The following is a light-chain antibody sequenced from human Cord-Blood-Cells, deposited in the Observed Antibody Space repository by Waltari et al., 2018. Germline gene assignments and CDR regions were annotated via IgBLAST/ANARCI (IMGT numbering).Light chain of an antibody. CDR1: SPNIGAGFD. Sequence: QSVLTQPPSVSGAPGQRVTIPCPGSSPNIGAGFDLHWYQQLPGTAPKLLIYGNSNRPSGVPYRFSGSKSGTSASLAITGLQAEDEADYYCQSYDSSLSGVVFGGGTKLTVL. J-gene: IGLJ2*01. CDR2: GNS. V-gene: IGLV1-40*01. CDR3: QSYDSSLSGVV.